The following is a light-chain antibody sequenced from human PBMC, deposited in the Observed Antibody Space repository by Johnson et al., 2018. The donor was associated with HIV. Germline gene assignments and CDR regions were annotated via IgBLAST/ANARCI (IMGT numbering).Light chain of an antibody. V-gene: IGLV1-51*01. CDR3: GTWDSSLSGV. Sequence: QSVLTQPPSVSAAPGQKVTISCSGSSSNIGNNSVSWYQQVPGTAPKLLIYDNNKRPSGIPDRFSGSKSGTSATLGIPGLRTGDEADYYCGTWDSSLSGVFGTGTKVTVL. CDR1: SSNIGNNS. J-gene: IGLJ1*01. CDR2: DNN.